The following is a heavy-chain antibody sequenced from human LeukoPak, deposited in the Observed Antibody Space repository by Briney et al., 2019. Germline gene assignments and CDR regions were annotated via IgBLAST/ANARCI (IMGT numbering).Heavy chain of an antibody. Sequence: SETLSLTCTVSGSSVSSGSYYWSWIRQPPGKGLEWIGYIYYSGSTNYNPSLKSRVTISVDTSKNQFSLKLSSVTAADTAVYYCARRRPWGNWNDPAGFDPWGQGTLVTVSS. D-gene: IGHD1-1*01. J-gene: IGHJ5*02. CDR3: ARRRPWGNWNDPAGFDP. V-gene: IGHV4-61*01. CDR1: GSSVSSGSYY. CDR2: IYYSGST.